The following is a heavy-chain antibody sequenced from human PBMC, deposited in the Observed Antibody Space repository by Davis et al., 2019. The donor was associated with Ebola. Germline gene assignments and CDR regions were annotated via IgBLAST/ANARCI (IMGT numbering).Heavy chain of an antibody. Sequence: AASVKVSCKASGYTFTGYYMHWVRQAPGQGLEWMGWISAYNGNTNYAQKLQGRVTMTTDTSTSTAYMELRSLRSDDTAVYYCARAQSAVTTDWFDPWGQGTLVTVSS. V-gene: IGHV1-18*04. CDR2: ISAYNGNT. D-gene: IGHD4-17*01. CDR3: ARAQSAVTTDWFDP. J-gene: IGHJ5*02. CDR1: GYTFTGYY.